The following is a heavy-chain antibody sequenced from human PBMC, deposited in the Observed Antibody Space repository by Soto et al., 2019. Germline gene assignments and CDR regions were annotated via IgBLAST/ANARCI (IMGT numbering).Heavy chain of an antibody. CDR2: MNPNSGNT. CDR3: ARDRMVRGVNYGMDV. D-gene: IGHD3-10*01. Sequence: GASVKVSCKASGYTFTSYDINWVRQATGQGLEWMGWMNPNSGNTGYAQKFQGRVTMTRNTSISTAYMELSSLRSEDTAVYYCARDRMVRGVNYGMDVWGQGTTVTVSS. CDR1: GYTFTSYD. V-gene: IGHV1-8*01. J-gene: IGHJ6*02.